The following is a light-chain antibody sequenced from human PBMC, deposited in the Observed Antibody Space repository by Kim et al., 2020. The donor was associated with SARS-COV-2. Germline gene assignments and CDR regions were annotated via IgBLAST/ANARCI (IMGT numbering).Light chain of an antibody. Sequence: SSTSTSTGTSDDVGGYNYVSWYQPHPATAPQLIIYDVSHPPAGVSNRFSGSKSGNTASLTSSGLQDEDEDYYYCCSDTSSSTRVFGGGTQLTVL. J-gene: IGLJ3*02. CDR3: CSDTSSSTRV. CDR2: DVS. V-gene: IGLV2-14*03. CDR1: SDDVGGYNY.